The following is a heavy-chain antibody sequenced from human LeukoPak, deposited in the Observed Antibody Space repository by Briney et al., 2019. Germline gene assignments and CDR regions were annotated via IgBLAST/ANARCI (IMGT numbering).Heavy chain of an antibody. CDR3: AGFFYDTSGAAFDL. CDR2: FIPIFGSP. J-gene: IGHJ3*01. Sequence: SVKVSCKASVPTFTSYAINWVRQAPGQGLERMGGFIPIFGSPTYAQKFQGRVTFTTDESTYTAYMELTNLRSDDTAMFYCAGFFYDTSGAAFDLWGHGTMVTVSS. D-gene: IGHD3-22*01. V-gene: IGHV1-69*05. CDR1: VPTFTSYA.